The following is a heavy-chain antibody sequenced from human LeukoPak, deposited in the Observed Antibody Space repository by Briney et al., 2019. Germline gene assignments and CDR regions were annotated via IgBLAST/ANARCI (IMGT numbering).Heavy chain of an antibody. CDR1: GGAIISYY. V-gene: IGHV4-4*07. CDR2: IYPTGNT. CDR3: ARLKFYDSTGYSPGYYMDV. J-gene: IGHJ6*03. Sequence: SETLSLTCSVSGGAIISYYWSWIRQPAGKGPEWIGRIYPTGNTDYNPSLKTRVTMSTDLSKKQFSLRLRSGTAADTAVYYCARLKFYDSTGYSPGYYMDVWGKGTAVTVSS. D-gene: IGHD3-22*01.